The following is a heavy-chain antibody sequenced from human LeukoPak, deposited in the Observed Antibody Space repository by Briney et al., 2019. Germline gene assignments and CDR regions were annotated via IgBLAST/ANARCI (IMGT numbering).Heavy chain of an antibody. CDR2: ISGTGGTT. CDR1: GFTFSDYA. Sequence: GGSLRLSCAASGFTFSDYAMTWVRQAPGKGLEWVSVISGTGGTTYYADSVKGQFTVSRDNSQNTLYLQMNTLRADDTAVYYCAKGSSRGTTLTWFDPWGQGTLATVSS. CDR3: AKGSSRGTTLTWFDP. V-gene: IGHV3-23*01. D-gene: IGHD4-17*01. J-gene: IGHJ5*02.